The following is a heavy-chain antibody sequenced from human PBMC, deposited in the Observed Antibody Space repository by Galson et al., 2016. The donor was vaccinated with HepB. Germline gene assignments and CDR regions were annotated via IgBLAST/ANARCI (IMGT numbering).Heavy chain of an antibody. J-gene: IGHJ6*02. V-gene: IGHV5-51*01. Sequence: YRFTSYWIGWVRQMPGKGLEWVGIIYPGDSDTRYSPSFQGQVTISPDKSINTAYLQWSSLKASDTAMYYCARVHFYYGMDVWGQGTTVTVSS. CDR3: ARVHFYYGMDV. CDR2: IYPGDSDT. CDR1: YRFTSYW.